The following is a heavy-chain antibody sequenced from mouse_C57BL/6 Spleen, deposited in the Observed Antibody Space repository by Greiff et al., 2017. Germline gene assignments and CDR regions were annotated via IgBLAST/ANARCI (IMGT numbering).Heavy chain of an antibody. D-gene: IGHD1-1*02. CDR3: ARAGYGYAMDY. J-gene: IGHJ4*01. Sequence: EVKLMESGPGMVKPSQSLSLTCTVTGYSITSGYDWHWFRHFPGNKLEWMGYISYSGSTNYNPSLQSRISITHDTSKNHFFLKLNSVTTEDTATYYCARAGYGYAMDYWGQGTSVTVSS. CDR1: GYSITSGYD. V-gene: IGHV3-1*01. CDR2: ISYSGST.